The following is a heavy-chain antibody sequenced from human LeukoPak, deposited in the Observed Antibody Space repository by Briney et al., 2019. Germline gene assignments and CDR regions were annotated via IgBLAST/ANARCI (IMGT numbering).Heavy chain of an antibody. CDR2: ISSGGRTI. CDR3: AREWPIDY. Sequence: GSLRLSCAASGFTLIGYEMNWVRQAPGKGLEWVSYISSGGRTIYYADSVRGRFTISRDNAKNSLYLQMNNLRAEDTAIYYCAREWPIDYWGQGTLVTVSS. V-gene: IGHV3-48*03. CDR1: GFTLIGYE. D-gene: IGHD5-12*01. J-gene: IGHJ4*02.